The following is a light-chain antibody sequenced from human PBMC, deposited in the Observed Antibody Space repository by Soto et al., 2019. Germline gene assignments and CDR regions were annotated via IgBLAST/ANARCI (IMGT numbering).Light chain of an antibody. CDR2: DAT. J-gene: IGKJ4*01. V-gene: IGKV1-39*01. CDR3: HQSSSNPLT. CDR1: QSVFNH. Sequence: DVQMTQSPSSLSASVGDSVTITCRASQSVFNHLSWFQQRPGKGPKLLIYDATSLHAGVPSRFSGSGYGTDFTLTISTVQPEDSAIYYCHQSSSNPLTFGGGTRVELK.